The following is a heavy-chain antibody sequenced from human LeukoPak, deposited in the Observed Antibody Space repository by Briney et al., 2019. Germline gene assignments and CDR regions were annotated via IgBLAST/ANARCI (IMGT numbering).Heavy chain of an antibody. CDR3: ARENGGDDYNPYGMDV. V-gene: IGHV1-18*01. D-gene: IGHD3-16*01. Sequence: AASVKVSCKASGYTFTSYGLSWVRQSPGQGLEWMGWISAYNGNTNYAQKLQGRVTMTADTSTNTAYMELRSLRSDDTAVYYCARENGGDDYNPYGMDVWGQGTTVTVSS. J-gene: IGHJ6*02. CDR2: ISAYNGNT. CDR1: GYTFTSYG.